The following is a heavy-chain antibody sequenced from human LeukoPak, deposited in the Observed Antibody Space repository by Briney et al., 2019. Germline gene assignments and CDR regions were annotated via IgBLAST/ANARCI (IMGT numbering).Heavy chain of an antibody. J-gene: IGHJ3*01. Sequence: GASVKVSCKASGYTFTYFYIHWVRQAPGQGPEWMGRINPNSGGTDYAQNFRGRVTLTRDTSITTVYMEVTRLTSDDTAVYYCAITYANNAFDVWGQGTMVTVSS. D-gene: IGHD3-16*01. CDR2: INPNSGGT. CDR3: AITYANNAFDV. CDR1: GYTFTYFY. V-gene: IGHV1-2*06.